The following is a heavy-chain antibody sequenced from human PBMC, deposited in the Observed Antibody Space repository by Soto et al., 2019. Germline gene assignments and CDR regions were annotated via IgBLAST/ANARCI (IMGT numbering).Heavy chain of an antibody. V-gene: IGHV1-69*13. Sequence: SVKVSCKASGATFSTYTITWVRQAPGQGLEWMGGIIPMFGTANYAQKFQGSVTITADESTNTAYMELSSLRSEDTAVYYCARDLYDFWSGFRRFDPWGQGTLVTVS. CDR2: IIPMFGTA. CDR1: GATFSTYT. J-gene: IGHJ5*02. CDR3: ARDLYDFWSGFRRFDP. D-gene: IGHD3-3*01.